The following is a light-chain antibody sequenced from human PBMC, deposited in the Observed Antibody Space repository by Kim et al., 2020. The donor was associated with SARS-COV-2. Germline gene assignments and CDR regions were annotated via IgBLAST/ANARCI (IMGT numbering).Light chain of an antibody. CDR1: QSVGTY. Sequence: PGERATLSCRASQSVGTYLACYQQKPGQAPRLLIYDASNRATGIPARFSGSGSGTDFTLTISSLESEDFAVYYCQQRSNWPPALTFGGGTKVDIK. V-gene: IGKV3-11*01. CDR2: DAS. CDR3: QQRSNWPPALT. J-gene: IGKJ4*01.